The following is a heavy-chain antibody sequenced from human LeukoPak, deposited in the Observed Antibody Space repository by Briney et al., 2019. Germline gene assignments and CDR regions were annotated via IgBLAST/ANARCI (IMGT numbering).Heavy chain of an antibody. J-gene: IGHJ4*02. CDR3: AKGSDDIVVVPAAIPFDY. CDR1: GFTFSSYA. CDR2: ISGSGGST. D-gene: IGHD2-2*02. V-gene: IGHV3-23*01. Sequence: GGSLRLSCAASGFTFSSYAMSWVRQAPGKGLEWVSAISGSGGSTYYADSVKGRFTISRDNSKNTLYLQMNSLRAEDTAVYYCAKGSDDIVVVPAAIPFDYWGQGTLVTVSS.